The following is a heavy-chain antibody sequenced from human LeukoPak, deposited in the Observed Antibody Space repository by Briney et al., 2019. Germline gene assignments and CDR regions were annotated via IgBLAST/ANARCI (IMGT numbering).Heavy chain of an antibody. Sequence: ASVKVSCKASGYTFTGYYMHWVRQAPGQGLEWMGWINPNSGGINYAQRFQGRVTMTRDTSISTAYMELSRLRSDDTAVYYCARVAYYDSSGDYWGQGTLVTVSS. V-gene: IGHV1-2*02. CDR3: ARVAYYDSSGDY. CDR1: GYTFTGYY. J-gene: IGHJ4*02. D-gene: IGHD3-22*01. CDR2: INPNSGGI.